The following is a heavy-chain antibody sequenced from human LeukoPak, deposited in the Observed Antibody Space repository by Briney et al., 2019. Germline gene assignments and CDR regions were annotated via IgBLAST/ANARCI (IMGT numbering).Heavy chain of an antibody. CDR1: GFTFSSYG. Sequence: TGGSLRLSCAASGFTFSSYGMSWVRQAPGKGLEWVSAISGSGGSTYYADSVKGRFTISRDNSKNTLYLQMNSLRAEDTAVYYCAKLRLVGAIKKGRGDILTGYFVYWGQGTLVTVSS. V-gene: IGHV3-23*01. CDR2: ISGSGGST. J-gene: IGHJ4*02. D-gene: IGHD3-9*01. CDR3: AKLRLVGAIKKGRGDILTGYFVY.